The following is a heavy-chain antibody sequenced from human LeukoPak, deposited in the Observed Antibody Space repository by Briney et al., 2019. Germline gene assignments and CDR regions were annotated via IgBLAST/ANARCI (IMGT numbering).Heavy chain of an antibody. D-gene: IGHD4-17*01. CDR1: GYTFISYY. CDR2: FNPNSGGT. CDR3: VREESSTVTTGKSYSWFDS. V-gene: IGHV1-2*02. Sequence: ASVKVSCKASGYTFISYYMHWVRQAPGQGLEWMGWFNPNSGGTNYAQKFQGRVTMTRDTSINTAYMELSWLRYDDTAVYYCVREESSTVTTGKSYSWFDSWGQGTLVTVSS. J-gene: IGHJ5*01.